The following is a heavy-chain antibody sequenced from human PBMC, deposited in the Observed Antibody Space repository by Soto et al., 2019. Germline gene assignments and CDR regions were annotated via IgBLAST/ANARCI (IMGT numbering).Heavy chain of an antibody. Sequence: QIQLLQSGAEVKKPGASVKVTCTASGYTFRNFGISWVRQAPGQGLEWMGWISAYNANANYAQKFQGRLTMTADTSTSTAYMELRSLRSDDTAVYYCARENSYFEYWGQGTMVTVSS. CDR3: ARENSYFEY. J-gene: IGHJ4*02. V-gene: IGHV1-18*01. CDR1: GYTFRNFG. CDR2: ISAYNANA.